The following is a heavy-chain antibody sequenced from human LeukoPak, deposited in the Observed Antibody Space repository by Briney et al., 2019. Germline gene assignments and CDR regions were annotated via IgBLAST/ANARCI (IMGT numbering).Heavy chain of an antibody. V-gene: IGHV4-39*07. CDR3: ARVVAVAGNPGSMDV. D-gene: IGHD6-19*01. J-gene: IGHJ6*02. CDR1: GDSISSRSYH. CDR2: IYYSGST. Sequence: SETLSLTCSVSGDSISSRSYHWGWIRQPPGRGLEWIGSIYYSGSTFYNPSLQSRVTVSVDTSNNQFSLRLNSVTAADTAVYYCARVVAVAGNPGSMDVWGQGTTVTVSS.